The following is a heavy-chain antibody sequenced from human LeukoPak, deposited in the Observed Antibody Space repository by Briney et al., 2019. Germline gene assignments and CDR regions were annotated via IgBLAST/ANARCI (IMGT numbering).Heavy chain of an antibody. CDR2: INPSGGST. CDR1: GYTFTTYY. D-gene: IGHD6-19*01. CDR3: ARGVAGTRNWFDP. J-gene: IGHJ5*02. Sequence: ASVKVSCKASGYTFTTYYLHWVRQAPGQGLEWMGIINPSGGSTNYAQRFQGRVTMTRDTSTSTVYMELSSLRSEDTAVYYCARGVAGTRNWFDPWGQGTLVTVSS. V-gene: IGHV1-46*01.